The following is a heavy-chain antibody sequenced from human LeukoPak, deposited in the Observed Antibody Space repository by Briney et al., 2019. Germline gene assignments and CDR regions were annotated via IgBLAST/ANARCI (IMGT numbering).Heavy chain of an antibody. J-gene: IGHJ4*02. Sequence: GRSLRLSCAASGFTFSSYAMHWVRQAPGKGLEWVAVISYDGSNKYYADSVKGRFTISRDNSKNTLYLQMNSLRAEDTAVYYCARDVSSSSDFDYWGQGTLVTVSS. CDR3: ARDVSSSSDFDY. CDR1: GFTFSSYA. CDR2: ISYDGSNK. V-gene: IGHV3-30-3*01. D-gene: IGHD6-13*01.